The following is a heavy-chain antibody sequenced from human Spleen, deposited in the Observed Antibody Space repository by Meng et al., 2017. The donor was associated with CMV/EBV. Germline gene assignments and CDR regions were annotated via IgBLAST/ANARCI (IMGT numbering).Heavy chain of an antibody. CDR1: GFDFSNSW. Sequence: GGSLRLSCAASGFDFSNSWMHWVRQAPGKGLVWVPRINSDGSSTNYADSVKGRFTISRDNVKNMLYLQMNSLGADDTAVYYCARSEWDLDYWGQGTLVTVSS. CDR3: ARSEWDLDY. D-gene: IGHD1-26*01. V-gene: IGHV3-74*01. J-gene: IGHJ4*02. CDR2: INSDGSST.